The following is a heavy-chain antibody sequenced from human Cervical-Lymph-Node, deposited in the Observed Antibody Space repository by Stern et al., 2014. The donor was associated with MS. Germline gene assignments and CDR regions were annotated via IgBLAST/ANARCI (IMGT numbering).Heavy chain of an antibody. J-gene: IGHJ5*02. V-gene: IGHV5-51*01. CDR1: GYSFTSYW. CDR2: INPGGSAT. CDR3: ARRHCSSRRCGWFDP. D-gene: IGHD2-2*01. Sequence: EVQLLQSGAEVKKPGESLKISCKGSGYSFTSYWIGWVRQMPGKGLEWMGIINPGGSATRYSPSFQGQVPISADKSISTAYLQWSSLKASDTAMYYCARRHCSSRRCGWFDPWGQGTLVTVSS.